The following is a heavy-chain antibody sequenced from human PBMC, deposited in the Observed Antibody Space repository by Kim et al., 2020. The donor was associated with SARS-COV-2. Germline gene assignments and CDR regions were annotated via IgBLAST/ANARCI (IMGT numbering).Heavy chain of an antibody. Sequence: ASVKLSCKASGYTFTTYAMHWVRQAPGQRFEWLGWINPANGHTKYSQKFQDRVTITRDASASSAYMELTSLRSEDTAIYYCARGGYSSGPDSRGQGTLGT. CDR1: GYTFTTYA. CDR3: ARGGYSSGPDS. J-gene: IGHJ4*02. D-gene: IGHD6-25*01. CDR2: INPANGHT. V-gene: IGHV1-3*01.